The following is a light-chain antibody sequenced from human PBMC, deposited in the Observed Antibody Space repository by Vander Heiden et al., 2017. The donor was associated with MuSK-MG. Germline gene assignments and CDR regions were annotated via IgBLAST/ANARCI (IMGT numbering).Light chain of an antibody. J-gene: IGKJ3*01. CDR1: QNIKNY. CDR2: AAS. V-gene: IGKV1-39*01. Sequence: DIQMTQSPSSLSASVGDRVTITCRATQNIKNYLSWYQQKPGSAPKLLIYAASSLQSGVPSRFNGGGSGTDFTLTISSLQSEDLATYFCQQSVSVPFTFGHGTKVDIK. CDR3: QQSVSVPFT.